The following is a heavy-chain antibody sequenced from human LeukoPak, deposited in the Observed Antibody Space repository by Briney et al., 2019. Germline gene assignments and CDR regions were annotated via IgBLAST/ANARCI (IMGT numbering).Heavy chain of an antibody. CDR1: GGSISSSSYY. D-gene: IGHD6-19*01. V-gene: IGHV4-39*01. Sequence: PSETLSLTCTVSGGSISSSSYYWGWIRQPPGKGLEWIGSIYYSGSTYYNPSLKSRVTISVDTSKNQFSLKLSSVTAADTAVYYCARVALGSSVSTDKVYYFDYWGQGTLVTVSS. J-gene: IGHJ4*02. CDR2: IYYSGST. CDR3: ARVALGSSVSTDKVYYFDY.